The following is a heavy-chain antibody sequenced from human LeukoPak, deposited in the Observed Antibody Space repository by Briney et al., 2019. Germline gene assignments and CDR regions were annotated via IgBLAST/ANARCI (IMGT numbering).Heavy chain of an antibody. CDR3: ASRAHDIWSGYYTGSVYYMDV. Sequence: PSEALSLTCTVSGGSISSSSYYWGWIRQPPGKGLEWIGSIYYSGSTYYNPSLKSRVTISVDTSKNQFSLKLSSVTAAGTAVYDCASRAHDIWSGYYTGSVYYMDVWGKGTTVTVSS. CDR1: GGSISSSSYY. V-gene: IGHV4-39*07. D-gene: IGHD3-3*01. J-gene: IGHJ6*03. CDR2: IYYSGST.